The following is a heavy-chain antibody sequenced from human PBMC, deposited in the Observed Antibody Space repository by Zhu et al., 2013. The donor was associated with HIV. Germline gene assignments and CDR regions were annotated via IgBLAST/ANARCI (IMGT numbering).Heavy chain of an antibody. V-gene: IGHV4-61*01. J-gene: IGHJ4*02. D-gene: IGHD1-26*01. CDR2: IYYSGST. Sequence: QVQLQESGPGLVKPSETLSLTCTVSGGSVSSGSCYWSWIRQPPGKGLEWIGYIYYSGSTNYNPSLKSRVTISVDTSKNQFSLKLSSVTAADTAVYYCARVPRRRQLPDYWGQGTLVT. CDR1: GGSVSSGSCY. CDR3: ARVPRRRQLPDY.